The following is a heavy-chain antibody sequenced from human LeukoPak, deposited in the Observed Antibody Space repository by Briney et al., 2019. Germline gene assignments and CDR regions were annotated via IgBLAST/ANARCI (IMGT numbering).Heavy chain of an antibody. Sequence: PGGSLRLSCAASGFTFSSYGMHWVRQAPGKGLEWVAVIWYDGSNKYYADSVKGRFTISRDNSKNTLYLQMNSLRAEGTAVYYCARDIVVVPAAIKARYYYYGMDVWGQGTTVIVSS. CDR3: ARDIVVVPAAIKARYYYYGMDV. V-gene: IGHV3-33*01. D-gene: IGHD2-2*02. J-gene: IGHJ6*02. CDR2: IWYDGSNK. CDR1: GFTFSSYG.